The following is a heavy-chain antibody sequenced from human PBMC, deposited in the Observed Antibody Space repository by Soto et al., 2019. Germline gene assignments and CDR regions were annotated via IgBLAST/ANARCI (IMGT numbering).Heavy chain of an antibody. V-gene: IGHV3-13*01. J-gene: IGHJ5*02. Sequence: AGGSLRLSCAASGFTFSSYDMHWVRQATGKGLEWVSAIGTAGDTYYPGSVKGRFTISRENAKNSLYLQMNSLRAGDTAVYYCARGLNYYGSGSYYDHDWFDPWGQGTLVTVSS. CDR2: IGTAGDT. CDR3: ARGLNYYGSGSYYDHDWFDP. D-gene: IGHD3-10*01. CDR1: GFTFSSYD.